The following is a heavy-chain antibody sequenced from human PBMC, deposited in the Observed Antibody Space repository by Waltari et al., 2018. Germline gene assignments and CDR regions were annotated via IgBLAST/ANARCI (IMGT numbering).Heavy chain of an antibody. J-gene: IGHJ5*02. CDR1: GYSFTNYA. CDR2: ITTNTGNP. V-gene: IGHV7-4-1*02. Sequence: QVQLVQSGSEWKKPGASVKVSCKAYGYSFTNYAINWVRQAPGQGLELMGWITTNTGNPAYTQGFTIRFVFSLDTSVSTAYLQINDLKAEDTAIYYCAREVVPAAKIVVNWFDPWGQGTQVTVSS. D-gene: IGHD2-2*01. CDR3: AREVVPAAKIVVNWFDP.